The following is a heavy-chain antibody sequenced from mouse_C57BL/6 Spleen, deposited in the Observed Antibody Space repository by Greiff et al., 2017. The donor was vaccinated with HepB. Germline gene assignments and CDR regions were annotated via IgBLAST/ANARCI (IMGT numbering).Heavy chain of an antibody. D-gene: IGHD2-4*01. J-gene: IGHJ4*01. V-gene: IGHV1-19*01. CDR1: GYTFTDYY. CDR3: ARSGSLIEGLYYAMDY. Sequence: EVKLQESGPVLVKPGASVKMSCKASGYTFTDYYMNWVKQSHGKSLEWIGVINPYNGGTSYNQKFKGKATLTVDKSSSTAYMELNSLTSEDSAVYYCARSGSLIEGLYYAMDYWGQGTSVTVSS. CDR2: INPYNGGT.